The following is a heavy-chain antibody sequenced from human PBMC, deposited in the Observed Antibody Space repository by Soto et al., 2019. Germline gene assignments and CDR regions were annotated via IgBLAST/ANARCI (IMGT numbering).Heavy chain of an antibody. CDR1: GYTLTDLS. J-gene: IGHJ3*02. D-gene: IGHD5-12*01. CDR2: FDPEDGET. Sequence: ASVKVSCKVSGYTLTDLSMHWVRQAPGKGLEWMGGFDPEDGETIYAQKFQCRVTMTEDTSTDTAYMELSSLRSEDTAVYYCATKPEMATTTHAFDIWGQGTMVTVSS. V-gene: IGHV1-24*01. CDR3: ATKPEMATTTHAFDI.